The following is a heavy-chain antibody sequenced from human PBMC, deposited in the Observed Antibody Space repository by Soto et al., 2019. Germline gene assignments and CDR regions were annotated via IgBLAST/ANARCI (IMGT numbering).Heavy chain of an antibody. CDR1: GGTFSSYA. D-gene: IGHD5-12*01. CDR3: ARDSRRIRGYSGYDYWYYGMDV. J-gene: IGHJ6*04. Sequence: QVQLVQSWAEVKKPGSSVKVSCKASGGTFSSYAISWVRQAPGQGLEWMGGIIPIFGTANYAQKFQGRVTITADESTSTAYMELSSLRSEDTAVDYCARDSRRIRGYSGYDYWYYGMDVWGKWTTVTVSS. CDR2: IIPIFGTA. V-gene: IGHV1-69*01.